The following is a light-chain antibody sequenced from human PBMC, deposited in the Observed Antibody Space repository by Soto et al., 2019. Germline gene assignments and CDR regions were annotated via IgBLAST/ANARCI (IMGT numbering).Light chain of an antibody. V-gene: IGKV1-5*01. CDR2: DAS. CDR1: QSISSW. Sequence: DIKMTQSPSTLSASVGDRVTITCRASQSISSWLAWYQRKPGKAPNVLIHDASSLESGVPSRFSGSGSGTEFTLTISSLLPDDFATYYCQQFNSYSWTCGQGTEV. CDR3: QQFNSYSWT. J-gene: IGKJ1*01.